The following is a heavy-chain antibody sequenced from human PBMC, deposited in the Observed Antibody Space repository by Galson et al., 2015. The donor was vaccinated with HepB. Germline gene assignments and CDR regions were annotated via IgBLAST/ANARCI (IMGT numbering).Heavy chain of an antibody. J-gene: IGHJ4*02. D-gene: IGHD3-22*01. Sequence: SLRLSCAASGFTVSSHYMSWVRQAPGEGLEWASAIYSDGRTYYADSVKGRFTISRDISKNTVFLQLNGLRAEDTAVYYCARDPYYESSGYWGQGTLVTVSS. V-gene: IGHV3-53*01. CDR2: IYSDGRT. CDR3: ARDPYYESSGY. CDR1: GFTVSSHY.